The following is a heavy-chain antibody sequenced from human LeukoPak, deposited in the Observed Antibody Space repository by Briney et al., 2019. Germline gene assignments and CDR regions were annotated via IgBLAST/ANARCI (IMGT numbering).Heavy chain of an antibody. CDR1: GLSISDYE. CDR2: ISSSSSAI. J-gene: IGHJ4*02. V-gene: IGHV3-48*03. CDR3: ATKVAGTSHFSY. Sequence: GGSLRLSCAASGLSISDYEMNWVRQAPGKGLEWISYISSSSSAIQHADSVKGRFAISRDNAKNSLYLEMTSLRAEDTAVYYCATKVAGTSHFSYWGQGTLVTVSS. D-gene: IGHD6-19*01.